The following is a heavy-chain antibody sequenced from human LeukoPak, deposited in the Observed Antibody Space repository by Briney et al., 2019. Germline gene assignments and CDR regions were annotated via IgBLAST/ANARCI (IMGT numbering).Heavy chain of an antibody. Sequence: ASVKVSCKASGYTFTSYAMHWVRQAPGQGLEWMGWINPNSGGTNYAQKFQGRVTMTRDTSISTAYMELSRLRSDDTAVYYCARGRAVYCSSTSCYNGVDYWGQGTLVTVSS. CDR2: INPNSGGT. D-gene: IGHD2-2*02. V-gene: IGHV1-2*02. CDR1: GYTFTSYA. CDR3: ARGRAVYCSSTSCYNGVDY. J-gene: IGHJ4*02.